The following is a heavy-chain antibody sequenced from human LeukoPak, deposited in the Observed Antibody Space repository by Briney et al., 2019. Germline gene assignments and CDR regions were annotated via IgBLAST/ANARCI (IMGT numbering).Heavy chain of an antibody. Sequence: PGGSLRLSCAASRFTFSTYAMSWVRQAPGKGLEWVSANSGSGGSTYYADSVKGRFTSSRDISKNTLYLQMNSLRAEDPAVYYCAKDQSDSGWPPSYFDYWGQGTLVTVSS. CDR3: AKDQSDSGWPPSYFDY. D-gene: IGHD6-19*01. CDR2: NSGSGGST. V-gene: IGHV3-23*01. CDR1: RFTFSTYA. J-gene: IGHJ4*02.